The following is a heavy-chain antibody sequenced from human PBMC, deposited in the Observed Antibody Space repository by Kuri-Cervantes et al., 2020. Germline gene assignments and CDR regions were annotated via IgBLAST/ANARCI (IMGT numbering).Heavy chain of an antibody. CDR3: ARDHQGGRAAAGFGQRGLYYYYYYMDV. D-gene: IGHD6-13*01. CDR1: GFTFSSYS. V-gene: IGHV3-30*05. Sequence: GESLKISCAASGFTFSSYSMNWVRQAPGKGLEWVAVISYDGSNKYYADSVKGRFTISRDNSKNTLYLQMSSLRAEDTAVYYCARDHQGGRAAAGFGQRGLYYYYYYMDVWGKGTTVTVSS. CDR2: ISYDGSNK. J-gene: IGHJ6*03.